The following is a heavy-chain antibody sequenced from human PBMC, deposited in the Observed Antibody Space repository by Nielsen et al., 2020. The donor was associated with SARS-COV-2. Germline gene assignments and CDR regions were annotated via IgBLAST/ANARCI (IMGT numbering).Heavy chain of an antibody. V-gene: IGHV3-48*02. CDR2: ISSSSSTI. D-gene: IGHD6-6*01. J-gene: IGHJ4*02. CDR3: WYLSNSSGGLFFDY. CDR1: GFTFSSYS. Sequence: GESLKISCAASGFTFSSYSMNWVRQAPGKGLEWVSYISSSSSTIYYADSVKGRFTISRDNAKNSLYLQMNSLRDEDTAVYYCWYLSNSSGGLFFDYWGQGTLVTVSS.